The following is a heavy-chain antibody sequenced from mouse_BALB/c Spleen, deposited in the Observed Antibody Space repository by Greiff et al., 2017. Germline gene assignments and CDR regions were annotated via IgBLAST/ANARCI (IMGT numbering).Heavy chain of an antibody. D-gene: IGHD2-3*01. CDR1: GYAFTNYL. J-gene: IGHJ2*01. V-gene: IGHV1-54*01. Sequence: VQLQESGAELVRPGTSVKVSCKASGYAFTNYLIEWVKQRPGQGLEWIGVINPGSGGTNYNEKFKGKATLTADKSSSTAYMQLSSLTSDDSAVYFCARPTDGYYGYWGQGTTLTVSS. CDR2: INPGSGGT. CDR3: ARPTDGYYGY.